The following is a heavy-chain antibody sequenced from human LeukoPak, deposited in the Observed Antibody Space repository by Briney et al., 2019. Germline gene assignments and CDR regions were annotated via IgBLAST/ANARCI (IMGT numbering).Heavy chain of an antibody. CDR3: ARDYSIGGSLNWFDP. V-gene: IGHV3-7*04. Sequence: GGSLRLSCAASGFTFSSYWMSWVRQAPGKGLEWVANIKQDGSEKYYVDSVKGRFTISRDNAKNSLYLQMNSLRAEDTAVYYCARDYSIGGSLNWFDPWGQGTLVTVSS. CDR2: IKQDGSEK. D-gene: IGHD2-15*01. CDR1: GFTFSSYW. J-gene: IGHJ5*02.